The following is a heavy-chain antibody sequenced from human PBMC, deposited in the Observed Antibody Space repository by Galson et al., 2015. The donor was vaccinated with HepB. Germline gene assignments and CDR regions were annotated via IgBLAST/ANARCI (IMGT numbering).Heavy chain of an antibody. D-gene: IGHD3-22*01. CDR2: IYYSGST. CDR1: GGSISSYY. V-gene: IGHV4-59*01. Sequence: SEPLSLTCTVSGGSISSYYWSWIRQPPGKGLEWIGYIYYSGSTNYNPSLKSRVTISVDTPKNQFSLKLSSVTAADTAVYYCARVRDSSGYYSYFDYWGQGTLVTVSS. J-gene: IGHJ4*02. CDR3: ARVRDSSGYYSYFDY.